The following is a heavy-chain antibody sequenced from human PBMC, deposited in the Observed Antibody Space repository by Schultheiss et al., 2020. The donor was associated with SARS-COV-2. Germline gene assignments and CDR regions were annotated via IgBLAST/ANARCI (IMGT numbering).Heavy chain of an antibody. D-gene: IGHD2-15*01. V-gene: IGHV4-34*01. CDR3: ARHGYCSGGSCLARVDY. CDR1: GGSFSGYY. CDR2: IYYSGST. J-gene: IGHJ4*02. Sequence: SETLSLTCAVYGGSFSGYYWSWIRQPPGKGLEWIGYIYYSGSTYYNPSLKSRVTISVDTSKNQFSLKLSSVTAADTAVYYCARHGYCSGGSCLARVDYWGQGTLVTVSS.